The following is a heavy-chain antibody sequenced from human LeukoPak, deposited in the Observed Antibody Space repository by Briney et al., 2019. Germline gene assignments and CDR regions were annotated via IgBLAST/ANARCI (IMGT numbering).Heavy chain of an antibody. J-gene: IGHJ3*02. CDR2: IYYSGST. V-gene: IGHV4-39*01. D-gene: IGHD3-22*01. Sequence: SETLSVTCTVSGGSISSSSYYWGWIRQPPGKGLEWIGSIYYSGSTYYNPSLKSRVTISVDTSKNQFSLKLSSVTAADTAVYYCAHYYDSSGYYYVRGGDDAFDIWGQGTMVTVSS. CDR3: AHYYDSSGYYYVRGGDDAFDI. CDR1: GGSISSSSYY.